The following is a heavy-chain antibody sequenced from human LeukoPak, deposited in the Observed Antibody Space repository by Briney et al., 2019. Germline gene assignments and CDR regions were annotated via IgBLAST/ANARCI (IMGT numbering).Heavy chain of an antibody. CDR3: TRRRDREAFDL. CDR1: GFTLSNYW. Sequence: GGSLRHSCEASGFTLSNYWMYWVRQAPGKGLVWVSRIDNGGSSTIYADSVRGRFTISRDNAKNTLYLQMNSLRADDTAVYYCTRRRDREAFDLWGQGTMVTVSS. V-gene: IGHV3-74*01. J-gene: IGHJ3*01. CDR2: IDNGGSST. D-gene: IGHD1-14*01.